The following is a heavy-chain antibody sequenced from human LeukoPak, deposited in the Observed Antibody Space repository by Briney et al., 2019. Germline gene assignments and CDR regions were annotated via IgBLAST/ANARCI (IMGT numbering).Heavy chain of an antibody. CDR1: GFTFSDYY. V-gene: IGHV3-11*05. CDR3: TREDNWYFDL. J-gene: IGHJ2*01. CDR2: ISTGSTYT. Sequence: GGSLRLSCAASGFTFSDYYMTWIRQAPGKGLEWLAYISTGSTYTNYANSVKGRFTISRDNAKHSLYLQLNSLRAEDTAVYYCTREDNWYFDLWGGGTLVTVSS.